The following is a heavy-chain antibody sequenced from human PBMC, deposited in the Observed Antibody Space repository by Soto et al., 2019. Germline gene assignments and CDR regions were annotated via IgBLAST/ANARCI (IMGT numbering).Heavy chain of an antibody. V-gene: IGHV4-59*08. CDR1: GGSISSYY. Sequence: QVQLQESGPGLVKPSETLSLTCTVSGGSISSYYWSWIRQPPGKGLEWIGYIHYSGSTKYNPSLKSRVNISADTSKKQFSLKLSSVNAADTAVYYCARGHYDFWSGYFATIDYWGHGTLVTVSS. CDR2: IHYSGST. J-gene: IGHJ4*01. D-gene: IGHD3-3*01. CDR3: ARGHYDFWSGYFATIDY.